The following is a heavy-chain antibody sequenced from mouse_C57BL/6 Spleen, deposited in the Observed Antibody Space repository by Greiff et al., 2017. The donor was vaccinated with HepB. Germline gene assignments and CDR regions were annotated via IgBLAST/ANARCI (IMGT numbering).Heavy chain of an antibody. V-gene: IGHV5-9*01. Sequence: EVKVEESGGGLVKPGGSLKLSCAASGFTFSSYTMSWVRQTPEKRLEWVATISGGGGNTYYPDSVKGRFTISKDNAKNTLHLQMSSLRSEDTALYYCARQAYGSSYGYFDYWGQGTTLTVSS. J-gene: IGHJ2*01. D-gene: IGHD1-1*01. CDR2: ISGGGGNT. CDR3: ARQAYGSSYGYFDY. CDR1: GFTFSSYT.